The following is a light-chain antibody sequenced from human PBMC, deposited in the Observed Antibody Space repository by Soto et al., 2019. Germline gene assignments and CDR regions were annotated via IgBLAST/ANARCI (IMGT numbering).Light chain of an antibody. CDR2: GAS. CDR1: QGVSSY. J-gene: IGKJ1*01. Sequence: EIVMARSSGSLPVSPGEGATLSLRASQGVSSYLAWYQQKPGQAPRLLIYGASTRATGIPARFSGSGSGTEFTLTISSLQSEDSAVYYCQQYDSSLWTFGQGTKVDIK. V-gene: IGKV3-15*01. CDR3: QQYDSSLWT.